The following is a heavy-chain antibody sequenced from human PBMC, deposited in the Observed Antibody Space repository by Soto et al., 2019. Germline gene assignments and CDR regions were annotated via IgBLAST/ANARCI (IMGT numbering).Heavy chain of an antibody. Sequence: SETLSLTCTVSGGSISSSSYYWGWIRQPPGKGLEWIGSIYYSGSTYYNPSLKSRVTISVDTSKNQFSLKLSSVTAADTAVYYCASLTYYYDSSGYSNLHFDYWGQGTLVTVSS. J-gene: IGHJ4*02. V-gene: IGHV4-39*01. CDR1: GGSISSSSYY. CDR3: ASLTYYYDSSGYSNLHFDY. D-gene: IGHD3-22*01. CDR2: IYYSGST.